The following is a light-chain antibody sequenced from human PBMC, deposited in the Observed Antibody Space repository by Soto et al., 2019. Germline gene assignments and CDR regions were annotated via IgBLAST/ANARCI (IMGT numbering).Light chain of an antibody. Sequence: QSALTQPPSASGSPGQSVTISCTGTKNDIGVYDFVSWYQQHPGKAPRLIIYEVVQRPSGVPDRFSGSTSGNTASLTVSGLQAEDEADYFCKSYAGSNTYVFGSGTKLTVL. CDR2: EVV. J-gene: IGLJ1*01. CDR1: KNDIGVYDF. CDR3: KSYAGSNTYV. V-gene: IGLV2-8*01.